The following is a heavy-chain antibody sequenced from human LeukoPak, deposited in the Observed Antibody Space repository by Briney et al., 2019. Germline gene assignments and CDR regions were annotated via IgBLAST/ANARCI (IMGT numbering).Heavy chain of an antibody. CDR2: IKSKTDGGTT. J-gene: IGHJ4*02. V-gene: IGHV3-15*01. Sequence: GGSLRLSCAASGFTFSDAWMSWVRQAPGKGLEWVGRIKSKTDGGTTDYAAPVKGRFTISRDDSKNTLYLQMNSLKTEDTAVYYCTTDRITFGGAIDYWGQGTLVTVSS. D-gene: IGHD3-16*01. CDR3: TTDRITFGGAIDY. CDR1: GFTFSDAW.